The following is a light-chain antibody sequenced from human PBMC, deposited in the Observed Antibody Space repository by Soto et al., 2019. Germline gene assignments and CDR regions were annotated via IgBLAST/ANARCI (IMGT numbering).Light chain of an antibody. V-gene: IGLV3-9*01. Sequence: SYELTQPLSVSVALGQTARITCEGNNIGSKSVYWYQQKSGQAPVVVIYRDNNRPSGIPERFSGSKSGNTATLTINRAQAGDEADYYCQVWDSSTVIFGGGTKLTVL. CDR2: RDN. J-gene: IGLJ2*01. CDR1: NIGSKS. CDR3: QVWDSSTVI.